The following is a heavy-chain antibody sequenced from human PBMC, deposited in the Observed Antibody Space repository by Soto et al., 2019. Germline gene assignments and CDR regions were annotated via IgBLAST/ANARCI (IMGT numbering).Heavy chain of an antibody. Sequence: VKVSCKASGYTFTSYGISWVRQAPGQGLEWMGWISAYNGNTNYAQKLQGRVTMTTDTSTSTAYMELRSLRSDDTAVYYCARVRKDIVLVPAAIAWFDPWGQGTLVTVSS. CDR3: ARVRKDIVLVPAAIAWFDP. J-gene: IGHJ5*02. CDR1: GYTFTSYG. D-gene: IGHD2-2*02. CDR2: ISAYNGNT. V-gene: IGHV1-18*01.